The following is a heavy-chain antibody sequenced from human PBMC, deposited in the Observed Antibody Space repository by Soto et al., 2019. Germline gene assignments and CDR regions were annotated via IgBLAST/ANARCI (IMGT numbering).Heavy chain of an antibody. CDR3: ARRRAAYTFFDY. J-gene: IGHJ4*02. V-gene: IGHV4-59*08. D-gene: IGHD2-15*01. CDR1: GGSISSYY. Sequence: QVQLQESGPGLVKPSETLSLTCTVSGGSISSYYWSWIRQPPGKGLEWIGYIFYSGSTNYNPSLKSRVTISVDPSKNQFSLTLSSVTAADTAVYYCARRRAAYTFFDYWGQGTLVTVSS. CDR2: IFYSGST.